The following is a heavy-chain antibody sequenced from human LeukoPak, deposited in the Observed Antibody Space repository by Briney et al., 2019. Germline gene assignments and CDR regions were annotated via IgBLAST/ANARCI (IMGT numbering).Heavy chain of an antibody. Sequence: GGSLRLSSAASGFTFSGSAMHWVRQASGKGLEWVGRIRSKANSYATAYAASVKGRFTISRDDSKNTAYLQMNSLKTEDTAVYYCTRRDDDSSTNDAFDIWGQGTMVTVSS. D-gene: IGHD2-2*01. J-gene: IGHJ3*02. V-gene: IGHV3-73*01. CDR1: GFTFSGSA. CDR3: TRRDDDSSTNDAFDI. CDR2: IRSKANSYAT.